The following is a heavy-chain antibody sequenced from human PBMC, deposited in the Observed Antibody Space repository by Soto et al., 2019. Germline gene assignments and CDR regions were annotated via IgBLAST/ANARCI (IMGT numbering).Heavy chain of an antibody. Sequence: VSVKVSCKASGYTFTSYGISWVRQAPGQGLEWMGWISAYNGNTNYAQKLQGRVTMTTDTSTSTAYMELRSLRSDDTAVYSCARDRRAAAVPGALFDFWGQGTLVTVSS. CDR2: ISAYNGNT. CDR1: GYTFTSYG. D-gene: IGHD6-13*01. CDR3: ARDRRAAAVPGALFDF. V-gene: IGHV1-18*01. J-gene: IGHJ4*02.